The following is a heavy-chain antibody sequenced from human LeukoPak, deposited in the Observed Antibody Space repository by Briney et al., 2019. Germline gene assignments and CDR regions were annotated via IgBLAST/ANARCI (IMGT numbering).Heavy chain of an antibody. CDR2: SSSSSSYI. CDR1: GFTFSSYS. J-gene: IGHJ4*02. D-gene: IGHD1-26*01. Sequence: TGGSLRLSCAGSGFTFSSYSMNWVRQAPGKGLEWVSCSSSSSSYIYYADSVKGRFTISRDNSKNTLSLQMNSLKAEDTAVYYCARWEGSGSYHGDWGQGTLVTVSS. V-gene: IGHV3-21*01. CDR3: ARWEGSGSYHGD.